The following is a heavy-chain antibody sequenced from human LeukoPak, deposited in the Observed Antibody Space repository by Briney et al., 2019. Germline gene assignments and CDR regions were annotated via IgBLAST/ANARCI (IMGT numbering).Heavy chain of an antibody. V-gene: IGHV3-48*01. CDR2: ISTSSSTI. Sequence: GGSLRLSCAASGFTFSSSSMNWVRQAPGKGLEWVSYISTSSSTIYYADSVKGRFTISRDNSKNTLYLQMNSLRAEDTAVYYCAKDEAVAGTIASYALDYWGQGTLVTVSS. CDR3: AKDEAVAGTIASYALDY. D-gene: IGHD6-19*01. J-gene: IGHJ4*02. CDR1: GFTFSSSS.